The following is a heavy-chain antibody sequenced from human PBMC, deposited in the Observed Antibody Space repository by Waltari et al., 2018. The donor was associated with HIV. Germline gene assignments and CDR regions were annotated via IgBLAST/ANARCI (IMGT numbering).Heavy chain of an antibody. CDR1: GGSISSSSYY. Sequence: QLQLQESGPGLVKPSETLSLTCTVSGGSISSSSYYWGWIRQHPGKGLEWIGSIYYSGSTYYNPSLKSRVTISVDTSKNQFSLKLSSVTAADTAVYYCARESEGYSNYGGWFDPWGQGTLVTVSS. D-gene: IGHD4-4*01. CDR2: IYYSGST. CDR3: ARESEGYSNYGGWFDP. J-gene: IGHJ5*02. V-gene: IGHV4-39*07.